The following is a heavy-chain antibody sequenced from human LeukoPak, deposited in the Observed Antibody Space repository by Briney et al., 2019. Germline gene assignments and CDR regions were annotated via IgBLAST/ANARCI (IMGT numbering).Heavy chain of an antibody. CDR2: ITPFNGNT. Sequence: GASVKVSCKASGYTFTYRYLHWVRQAPGQALEWMGWITPFNGNTNYAQKLQDRVTITRDRSMSTAYMELRSLRSEDTAVYYCVRDGEGVAISVNYWFDPWGQGTLVTVSS. V-gene: IGHV1-45*02. J-gene: IGHJ5*02. CDR1: GYTFTYRY. D-gene: IGHD3-10*01. CDR3: VRDGEGVAISVNYWFDP.